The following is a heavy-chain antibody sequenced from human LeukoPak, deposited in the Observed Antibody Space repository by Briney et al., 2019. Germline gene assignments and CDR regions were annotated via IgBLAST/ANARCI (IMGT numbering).Heavy chain of an antibody. CDR2: TYYRSRWYY. J-gene: IGHJ4*02. D-gene: IGHD3-10*01. CDR3: ARDPSGDQGLDS. CDR1: GGSVSSNTAA. Sequence: SQTLSLTCAISGGSVSSNTAAWYWIRQSPSRGLEGLGRTYYRSRWYYEYAVSVRSRITINADTSKNHFSLQLNSVTPDDTAVYYCARDPSGDQGLDSWGQGTLVTVSS. V-gene: IGHV6-1*01.